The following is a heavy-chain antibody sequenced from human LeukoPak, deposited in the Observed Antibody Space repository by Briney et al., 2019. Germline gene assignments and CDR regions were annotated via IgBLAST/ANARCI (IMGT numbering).Heavy chain of an antibody. D-gene: IGHD2-15*01. J-gene: IGHJ4*02. CDR2: ISSGSSYI. Sequence: PGGSLRLSCAASGFTFSSYSMNWVRQAPGKGLEWVSSISSGSSYIYYADSVKGRFTISRDNAMNSLYLQMNSLRAEDTAVYYCASDVVVVVAATMGGDSPGYWGQGTLVTVSS. V-gene: IGHV3-21*01. CDR3: ASDVVVVVAATMGGDSPGY. CDR1: GFTFSSYS.